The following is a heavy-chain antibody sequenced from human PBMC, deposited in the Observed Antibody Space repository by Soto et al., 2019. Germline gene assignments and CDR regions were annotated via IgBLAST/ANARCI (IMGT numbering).Heavy chain of an antibody. J-gene: IGHJ3*02. CDR2: IIPILGIA. V-gene: IGHV1-69*02. CDR1: GGTFSSYT. CDR3: ARWGITYYYDSSGYLGAFDI. D-gene: IGHD3-22*01. Sequence: QVQLVQSGAEVKKPGSSVKVSCKASGGTFSSYTISWVRQAPGQGLEWMGRIIPILGIANYAQKFQGRVTINADKSTSTAYMELSSLRSEDTAVHYCARWGITYYYDSSGYLGAFDIWGQGTMVTVSS.